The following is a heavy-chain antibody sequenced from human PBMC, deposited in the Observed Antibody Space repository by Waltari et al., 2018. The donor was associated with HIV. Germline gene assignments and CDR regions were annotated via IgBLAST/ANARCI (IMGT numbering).Heavy chain of an antibody. CDR2: IKQDGSEK. J-gene: IGHJ4*02. V-gene: IGHV3-7*01. CDR3: ARDLEYCSGGSCWGSY. CDR1: GFTFSSYW. Sequence: EVQLVESGGGLVQPGGSLRLSCAASGFTFSSYWMSWVRQAPGKGLEWVANIKQDGSEKYYVDAVRCRFTISRDNAKNSLYLQMNSLRAEDTAVYYCARDLEYCSGGSCWGSYWGQGTLVTVSS. D-gene: IGHD2-15*01.